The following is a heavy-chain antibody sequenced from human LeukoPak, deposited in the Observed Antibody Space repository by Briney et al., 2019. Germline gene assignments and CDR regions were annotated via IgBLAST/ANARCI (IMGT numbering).Heavy chain of an antibody. CDR2: IYYSEST. V-gene: IGHV4-59*01. CDR3: AREAPGYCSGGSCSPLLYYYYYMDV. D-gene: IGHD2-15*01. J-gene: IGHJ6*03. Sequence: SETLSLTCTVSGGSISSYYWSWIRQPPGKGLEWIGYIYYSESTNYNPSLKSRVTISVDTSKNQFSLKLSSVTAADTAVYYCAREAPGYCSGGSCSPLLYYYYYMDVWGKGTTVTVSS. CDR1: GGSISSYY.